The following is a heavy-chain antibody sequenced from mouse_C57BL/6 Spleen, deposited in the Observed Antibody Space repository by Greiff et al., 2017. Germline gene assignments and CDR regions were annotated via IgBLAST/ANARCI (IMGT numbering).Heavy chain of an antibody. CDR2: IYPGDGDT. J-gene: IGHJ2*01. CDR1: GYAFSSSW. CDR3: ARRPYYFDY. Sequence: QVHVKQPGPELVKPGASVKISCKASGYAFSSSWMNWVKQRPGKGLEWIGRIYPGDGDTNYNGKFKGKATLTSDKSASAAYMQLSSLTSEDSAVYFCARRPYYFDYWGQGTTLTVSS. V-gene: IGHV1-82*01.